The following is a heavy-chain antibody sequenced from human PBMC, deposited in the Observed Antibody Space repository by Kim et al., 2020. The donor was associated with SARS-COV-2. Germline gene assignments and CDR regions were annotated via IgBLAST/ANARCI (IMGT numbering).Heavy chain of an antibody. Sequence: YNPTLKSRVTIALDTSKNQFSLELSSVTAADTAVYYCARPPPSRYQPMDVWGQGTTVTVAS. D-gene: IGHD2-2*01. J-gene: IGHJ6*02. V-gene: IGHV4-61*07. CDR3: ARPPPSRYQPMDV.